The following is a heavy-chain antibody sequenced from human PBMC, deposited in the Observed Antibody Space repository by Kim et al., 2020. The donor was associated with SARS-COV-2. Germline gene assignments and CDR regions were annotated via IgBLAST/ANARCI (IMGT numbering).Heavy chain of an antibody. V-gene: IGHV4-39*01. D-gene: IGHD2-21*02. Sequence: TYYNPSRKSRVTISVDTSKNQFSLKLSSVTAADTAVYYCARTTAEGYFDYWGQGTLVTVSS. J-gene: IGHJ4*02. CDR3: ARTTAEGYFDY. CDR2: T.